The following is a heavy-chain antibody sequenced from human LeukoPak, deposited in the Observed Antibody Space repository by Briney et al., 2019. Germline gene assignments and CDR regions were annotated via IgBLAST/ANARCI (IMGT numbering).Heavy chain of an antibody. CDR2: ISYDGSNK. Sequence: GGSLRLSCAASGFTFSSYAMHWVRQAPGKGLEWVAVISYDGSNKYYADSVKGRFTISRDNSKNTLYLQMNSLRAEDTAVYYCAKAGGRDYYDSSGYYWGQGTLVTVSS. J-gene: IGHJ4*02. CDR3: AKAGGRDYYDSSGYY. CDR1: GFTFSSYA. V-gene: IGHV3-30*04. D-gene: IGHD3-22*01.